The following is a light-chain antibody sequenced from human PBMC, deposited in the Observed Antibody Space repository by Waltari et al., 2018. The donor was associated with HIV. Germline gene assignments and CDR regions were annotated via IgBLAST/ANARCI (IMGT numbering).Light chain of an antibody. Sequence: SYELTQLPSVSVSPGQTASITCSGLNFEDGYKLGDQFVAWYQQRPGRSPVMVMSEDSQRPSGIPERFSGSNSGNTATLTISGTQAMDEAVYFCQAWDKSVVVFGGGTKVTVL. CDR3: QAWDKSVVV. CDR2: EDS. V-gene: IGLV3-1*01. CDR1: KLGDQF. J-gene: IGLJ2*01.